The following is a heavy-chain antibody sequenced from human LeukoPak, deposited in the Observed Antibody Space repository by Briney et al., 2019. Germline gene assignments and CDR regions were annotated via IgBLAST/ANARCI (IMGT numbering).Heavy chain of an antibody. D-gene: IGHD3-10*01. V-gene: IGHV1-46*01. CDR2: INPSGGST. J-gene: IGHJ5*02. CDR1: GYTLTSYN. CDR3: ARGASGGTGDWFDL. Sequence: ASVKVSCKASGYTLTSYNMHWVRQAPGQGLEWMGIINPSGGSTSYAQRFQGRLTVSRDTSTSTVYMELRSLTSEDTAAYYCARGASGGTGDWFDLWGQGTPVTVSS.